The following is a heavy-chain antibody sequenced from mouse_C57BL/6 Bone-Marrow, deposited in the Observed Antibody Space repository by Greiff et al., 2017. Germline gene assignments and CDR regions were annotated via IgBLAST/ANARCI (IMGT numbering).Heavy chain of an antibody. Sequence: EVQLQQSVAELVRPGASVKLSCTASGFNIKNTYMHWVKQRPEQGLEWIGRIDPANGNTKYAPKFQGKATLTADTSSNTAYLQLSSLTSEDAAIYYCARGHYVYDPWFAYWGQGTLVTVSA. J-gene: IGHJ3*01. CDR1: GFNIKNTY. V-gene: IGHV14-3*01. D-gene: IGHD2-2*01. CDR3: ARGHYVYDPWFAY. CDR2: IDPANGNT.